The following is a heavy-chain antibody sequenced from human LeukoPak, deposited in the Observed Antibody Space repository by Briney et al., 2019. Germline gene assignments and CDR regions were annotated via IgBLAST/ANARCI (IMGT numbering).Heavy chain of an antibody. Sequence: SETLSLTCAVYGGSFSGYYWSWIRQPPGKGLEWIGEINHSGSTNYNPSLKSRVTISVDTSKNQFSLKLSSVTAADTAVYYCARDRGGTYYSDTAYFDYWGQGTLVTVSS. V-gene: IGHV4-34*01. CDR1: GGSFSGYY. CDR2: INHSGST. J-gene: IGHJ4*02. CDR3: ARDRGGTYYSDTAYFDY. D-gene: IGHD1-26*01.